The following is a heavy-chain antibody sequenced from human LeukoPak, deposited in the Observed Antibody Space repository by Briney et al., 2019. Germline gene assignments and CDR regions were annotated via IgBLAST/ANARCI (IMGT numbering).Heavy chain of an antibody. D-gene: IGHD4-17*01. CDR2: MNPNSGNT. CDR3: ARNLHDYGDYVVGMDV. CDR1: GYTFTSYD. J-gene: IGHJ6*02. V-gene: IGHV1-8*01. Sequence: GASVKVSCKASGYTFTSYDINWVRQATGQGLEWMGWMNPNSGNTGYAQKFQGRVTMTRNTSISTAYMELSSLRSEDTAVYYCARNLHDYGDYVVGMDVWGQGTTVTVSS.